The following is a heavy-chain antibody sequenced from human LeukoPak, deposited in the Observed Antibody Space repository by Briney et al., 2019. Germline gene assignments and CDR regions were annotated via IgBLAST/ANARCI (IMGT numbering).Heavy chain of an antibody. J-gene: IGHJ4*02. D-gene: IGHD6-6*01. CDR1: GFTFSSYA. Sequence: GGSLRLSCAASGFTFSSYAMSWVRQAPGKGLEWVSGISGSGGSTYYADSVKGRFTISRDNSKNTLYVQMNSLRVEDTAEYYCAKEIAARPSGISGTDFDYWGQGTLVTVSS. CDR3: AKEIAARPSGISGTDFDY. V-gene: IGHV3-23*01. CDR2: ISGSGGST.